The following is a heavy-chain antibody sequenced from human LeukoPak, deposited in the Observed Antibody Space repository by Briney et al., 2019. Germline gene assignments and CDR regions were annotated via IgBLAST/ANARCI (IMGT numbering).Heavy chain of an antibody. CDR1: GGSISSSSYY. D-gene: IGHD4-11*01. V-gene: IGHV4-39*01. Sequence: SETLSLTCTVSGGSISSSSYYWGWIRQPPGKGLEWIGSIYYSGSTYYSPSLKSRVTISVDTSKNQFSLKLSSVTAADTAVYYCARLHTTKPDYWGQGTLVTVSS. CDR2: IYYSGST. CDR3: ARLHTTKPDY. J-gene: IGHJ4*02.